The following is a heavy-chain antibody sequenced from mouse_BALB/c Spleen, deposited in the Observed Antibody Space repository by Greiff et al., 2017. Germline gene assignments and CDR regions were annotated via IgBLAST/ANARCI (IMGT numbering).Heavy chain of an antibody. CDR3: ARSSYRYDGTAY. V-gene: IGHV14-3*02. D-gene: IGHD2-14*01. CDR2: IDPANGNT. CDR1: GFNIKDTY. Sequence: EVQLVESGAELVKPGASVKLSCTASGFNIKDTYMHWVKQRPEQGLEWIGRIDPANGNTKYDPKFQGKATITADTSSNTAYLQLSSLTSEDTAVYYCARSSYRYDGTAYWGQGTLVTVSA. J-gene: IGHJ3*01.